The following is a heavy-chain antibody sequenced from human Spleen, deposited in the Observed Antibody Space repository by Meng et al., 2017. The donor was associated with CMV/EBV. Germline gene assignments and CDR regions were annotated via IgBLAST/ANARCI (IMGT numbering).Heavy chain of an antibody. CDR1: GFTFDDYA. D-gene: IGHD2-15*01. V-gene: IGHV3-9*01. J-gene: IGHJ5*02. CDR2: ISWNSGII. Sequence: SLKISCTASGFTFDDYAMHWVRQAPGKGLEWVSGISWNSGIIGYADSVKGRFTISRDNAKNSLYLQMNSLRVEDTAVYYCARVSSGRLGWFDPWGQGTLVTVSS. CDR3: ARVSSGRLGWFDP.